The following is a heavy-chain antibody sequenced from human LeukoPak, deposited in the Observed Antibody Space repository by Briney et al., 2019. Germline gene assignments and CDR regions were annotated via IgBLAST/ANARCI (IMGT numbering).Heavy chain of an antibody. V-gene: IGHV4-30-2*01. CDR2: IYHGGST. J-gene: IGHJ5*02. Sequence: PSETLSLTCTVSGDSLSSSRYSWSWLRQPPGQGLERIGYIYHGGSTHYNPSLESRVTLSMDRSKKQFYLKLTSATAADTAVYYCARMVVDITRYFDPWGQGTLVTVSS. CDR3: ARMVVDITRYFDP. D-gene: IGHD2-15*01. CDR1: GDSLSSSRYS.